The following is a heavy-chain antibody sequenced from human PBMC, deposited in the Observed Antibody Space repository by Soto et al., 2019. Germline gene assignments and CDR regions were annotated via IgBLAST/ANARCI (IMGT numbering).Heavy chain of an antibody. V-gene: IGHV4-39*01. D-gene: IGHD3-3*01. Sequence: SETLSLTCTVSGGSISSSSYYWGWIRQPPGKGLEWIGSIYYSGSTYYNPSLKSRVTISVDTSKNQFSLKLSSVTAADTAVYYCANSFGVARFDYWGQGTLVTVSS. CDR2: IYYSGST. CDR3: ANSFGVARFDY. CDR1: GGSISSSSYY. J-gene: IGHJ4*02.